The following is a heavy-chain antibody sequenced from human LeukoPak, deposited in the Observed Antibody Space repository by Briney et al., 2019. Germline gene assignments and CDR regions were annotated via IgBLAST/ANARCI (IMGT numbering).Heavy chain of an antibody. D-gene: IGHD6-19*01. J-gene: IGHJ4*02. CDR1: GGSISSGSYY. V-gene: IGHV4-61*02. CDR2: IYTSGST. Sequence: SQTLSLTCTVSGGSISSGSYYWSWIRQPAGKGLEWIGRIYTSGSTYYNPSLKSRVTISVDTSKNQFSLKLSSVTAADTAVYYCARVRGWEEFDYWGQGTLVTVSS. CDR3: ARVRGWEEFDY.